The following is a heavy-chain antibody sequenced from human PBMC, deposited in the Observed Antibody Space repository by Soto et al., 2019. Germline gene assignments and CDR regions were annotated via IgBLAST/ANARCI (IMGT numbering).Heavy chain of an antibody. Sequence: QVQLVQSGAEVKKPGASVKVSCKTSGYTITGHGIRWVRKAPGQGLEWMGWISAYNGNTNYAQKLQGRVTMTTDTPTSTAYMELRSLRSDDTAVYYCARTYCSSARCYSDYWGQGTLVTVSS. CDR2: ISAYNGNT. CDR1: GYTITGHG. J-gene: IGHJ4*02. D-gene: IGHD2-2*01. V-gene: IGHV1-18*04. CDR3: ARTYCSSARCYSDY.